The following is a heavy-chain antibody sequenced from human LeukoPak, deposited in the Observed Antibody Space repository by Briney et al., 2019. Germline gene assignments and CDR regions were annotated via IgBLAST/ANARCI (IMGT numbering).Heavy chain of an antibody. V-gene: IGHV4-31*03. J-gene: IGHJ2*01. CDR3: ARAIVTPSGYVWYFDL. D-gene: IGHD3-3*01. CDR1: GGSISSGGYW. Sequence: KASETLSLTCTVSGGSISSGGYWWSWIRQYPGKGLEWIGYTYYSGSIYYNPSLRSRVTMSVDTSQNQYSLKLNSVTAADTAVYYCARAIVTPSGYVWYFDLWGRGTLVTVSS. CDR2: TYYSGSI.